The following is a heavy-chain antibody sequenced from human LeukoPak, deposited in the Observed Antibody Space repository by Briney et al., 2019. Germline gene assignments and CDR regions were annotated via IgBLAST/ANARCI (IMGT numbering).Heavy chain of an antibody. D-gene: IGHD3-22*01. CDR1: GFTFSSHS. J-gene: IGHJ4*02. CDR2: ISSSSSTI. CDR3: ARGAYYYED. Sequence: GGSLRLSCAASGFTFSSHSMNWVRQAPGKGLEWVSYISSSSSTIYYADSVKGRFTISRDNAKNSLYLQMNSLKAEDTAVYYCARGAYYYEDWGQGTLVTVSS. V-gene: IGHV3-48*01.